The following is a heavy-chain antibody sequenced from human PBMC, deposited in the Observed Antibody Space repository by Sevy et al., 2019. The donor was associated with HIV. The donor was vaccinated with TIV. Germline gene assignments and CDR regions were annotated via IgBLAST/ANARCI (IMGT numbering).Heavy chain of an antibody. D-gene: IGHD3-10*01. Sequence: GGSLRLSCAASGFTFSSYGMHWVRQAPGKGLEWVALIWYDGGNKYYADSVKGRFTISRDNSKNTMYLQMKGLRAEDTAVYYCARGANYFGSGSHPNFDYWGQGTLVTVSS. V-gene: IGHV3-33*01. J-gene: IGHJ4*02. CDR3: ARGANYFGSGSHPNFDY. CDR1: GFTFSSYG. CDR2: IWYDGGNK.